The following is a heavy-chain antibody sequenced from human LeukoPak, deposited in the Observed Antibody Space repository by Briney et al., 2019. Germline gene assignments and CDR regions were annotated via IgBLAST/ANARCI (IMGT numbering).Heavy chain of an antibody. CDR1: GFTFSDYH. CDR2: IGTAGDA. Sequence: GGYLSLSCAASGFTFSDYHMHWVRLATGKGLEWVSSIGTAGDAYYTGSVKGRSTISRENAKNSLYLQMNSLRAGDTAVYYCARVAKERVGGVYYFDYWGQGTLVTVSS. J-gene: IGHJ4*02. V-gene: IGHV3-13*01. D-gene: IGHD1-1*01. CDR3: ARVAKERVGGVYYFDY.